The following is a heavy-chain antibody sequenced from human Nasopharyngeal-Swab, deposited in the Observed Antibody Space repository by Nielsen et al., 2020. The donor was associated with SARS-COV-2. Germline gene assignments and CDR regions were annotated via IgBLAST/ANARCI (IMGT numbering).Heavy chain of an antibody. CDR1: GYSFSNKG. D-gene: IGHD2-2*01. CDR2: ISAYNGNT. V-gene: IGHV1-18*01. Sequence: ASVKVSCKASGYSFSNKGMAWVRQAPGQGLEWMGWISAYNGNTNYAQKLQGRVTMTTDTSTSTAYMEPRSLRSDDTAVYYCARSNLVVPAAEPIDDAFDIWGQGTMVTVSS. CDR3: ARSNLVVPAAEPIDDAFDI. J-gene: IGHJ3*02.